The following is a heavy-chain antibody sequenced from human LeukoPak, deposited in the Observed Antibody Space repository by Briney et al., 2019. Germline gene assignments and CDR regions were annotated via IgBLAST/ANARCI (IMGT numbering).Heavy chain of an antibody. CDR1: GFTFSSYS. J-gene: IGHJ4*02. V-gene: IGHV3-21*01. CDR3: ARELSGSYSDY. Sequence: GGSLRLSCAASGFTFSSYSMNWVRQAPGKGLEWVSSISSSSSYIYYADSVKGRFTISRDNAKNSLYLQMNSLRAEDTAVYYCARELSGSYSDYWGQGTLVTVSS. CDR2: ISSSSSYI. D-gene: IGHD1-26*01.